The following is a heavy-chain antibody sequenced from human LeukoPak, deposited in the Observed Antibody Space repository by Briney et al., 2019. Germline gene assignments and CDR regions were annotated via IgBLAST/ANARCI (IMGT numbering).Heavy chain of an antibody. J-gene: IGHJ6*03. D-gene: IGHD6-13*01. CDR3: ARQRRYSSSWYGGYYYMDV. Sequence: SETLSLTCTVSGGSISSSSYYWGWIRQPPGKGLEWIGRIYTSGTTNYNPSLKSRVTISVDKSKNQFSLKLSSVTAADTAVYYCARQRRYSSSWYGGYYYMDVWGKGTTVTISS. CDR2: IYTSGTT. CDR1: GGSISSSSYY. V-gene: IGHV4-61*05.